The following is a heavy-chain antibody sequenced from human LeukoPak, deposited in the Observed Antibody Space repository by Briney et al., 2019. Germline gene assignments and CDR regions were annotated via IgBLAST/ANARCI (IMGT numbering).Heavy chain of an antibody. Sequence: SETLSLTCTVSGVSISSYYWSWIRQPPGKGLEWIGYIYYSGSTNYNPSLKSQVTISVDTSKNQFSLKLTSVTAGDTAVYYCARQAYSSGSYYFDYWGQGTLVTVSS. CDR1: GVSISSYY. J-gene: IGHJ4*02. V-gene: IGHV4-59*08. CDR2: IYYSGST. D-gene: IGHD3-22*01. CDR3: ARQAYSSGSYYFDY.